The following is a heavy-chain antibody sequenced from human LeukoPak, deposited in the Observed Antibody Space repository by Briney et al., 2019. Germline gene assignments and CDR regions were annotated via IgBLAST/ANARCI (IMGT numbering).Heavy chain of an antibody. CDR2: ISAYNGNT. J-gene: IGHJ4*02. CDR1: GYTFTSYG. D-gene: IGHD3-10*01. Sequence: ASVKVSCKASGYTFTSYGISWVRQAPGQGLEWMGWISAYNGNTNYAQKLQGRVTMTTDTSTSTAYMELRSLRSDDTAVYYCARSTDYYGSGSYYKPPSDYWGQGTLVTVSS. V-gene: IGHV1-18*01. CDR3: ARSTDYYGSGSYYKPPSDY.